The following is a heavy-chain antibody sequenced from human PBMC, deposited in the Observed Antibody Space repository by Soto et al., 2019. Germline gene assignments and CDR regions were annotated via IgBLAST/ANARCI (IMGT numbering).Heavy chain of an antibody. V-gene: IGHV3-23*01. D-gene: IGHD3-10*01. CDR2: ISGSGGST. Sequence: PGGSLRLSCAASGFTFSSYATSWVRQAPGKGLEWVSAISGSGGSTYCADSVKGRFTISRDNSKNTLYLQMNSLRAEDTAVYYCAKPITMVRGAGFDYWGQGTLVTVSS. CDR1: GFTFSSYA. J-gene: IGHJ4*02. CDR3: AKPITMVRGAGFDY.